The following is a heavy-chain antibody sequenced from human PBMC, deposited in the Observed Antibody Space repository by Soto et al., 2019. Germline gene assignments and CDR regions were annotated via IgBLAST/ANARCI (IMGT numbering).Heavy chain of an antibody. D-gene: IGHD2-2*01. CDR3: AKDHEEYQLLGYGMDV. J-gene: IGHJ6*02. CDR2: ISYDGSNK. Sequence: GGSLRLSYAASGFTFSSYGMHWVRQAPGKGLEWVAVISYDGSNKYYADSVKGRFTISRDNSKNTLYLQMNSLRAEDTAVYYCAKDHEEYQLLGYGMDVWGQGTTVTVSS. V-gene: IGHV3-30*18. CDR1: GFTFSSYG.